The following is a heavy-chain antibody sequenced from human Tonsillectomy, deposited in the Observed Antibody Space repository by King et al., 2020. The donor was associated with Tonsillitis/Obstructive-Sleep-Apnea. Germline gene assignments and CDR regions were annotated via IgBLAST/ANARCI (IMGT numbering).Heavy chain of an antibody. CDR3: ARDQDYGSGSYFHYYYYMDV. CDR2: IYSGGSK. V-gene: IGHV3-53*01. Sequence: VQLVESGGGLIQPGGSLRLSCAASGFTVSSNYMSWVRQAPGKGLEWVSVIYSGGSKNYADSGKGRLNNSRDNAKKTLYLQMNTLRAEDTAVYYCARDQDYGSGSYFHYYYYMDVWGKGTTVTVSS. D-gene: IGHD3-10*01. CDR1: GFTVSSNY. J-gene: IGHJ6*03.